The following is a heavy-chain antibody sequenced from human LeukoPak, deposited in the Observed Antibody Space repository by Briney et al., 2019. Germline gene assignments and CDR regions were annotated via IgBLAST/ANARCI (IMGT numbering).Heavy chain of an antibody. J-gene: IGHJ4*02. CDR3: ARDSSGYQ. Sequence: GGSLRLSCAASGFTFSTYWMSWVRQAPGKGLEWVANIKEDGSEKYYGDSAKGRFTISRDNAKNSLYLQMNSLGAEDTAVYYCARDSSGYQWGQGTLVTVSS. D-gene: IGHD3-22*01. V-gene: IGHV3-7*01. CDR2: IKEDGSEK. CDR1: GFTFSTYW.